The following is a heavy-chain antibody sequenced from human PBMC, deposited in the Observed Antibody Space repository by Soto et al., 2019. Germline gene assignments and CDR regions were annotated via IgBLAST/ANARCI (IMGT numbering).Heavy chain of an antibody. CDR2: IYYSGST. CDR1: GGSISSGGYY. J-gene: IGHJ4*02. CDR3: ARVTSYYGSGTFYVLDY. V-gene: IGHV4-31*03. Sequence: PSETLSLTCTVSGGSISSGGYYWTWIRQHPGKGLEWIGYIYYSGSTYYDPSLRSRVTISVDTSKNQFSLKMSSVTAADTAVYYCARVTSYYGSGTFYVLDYWGQGTLVTVSS. D-gene: IGHD3-10*01.